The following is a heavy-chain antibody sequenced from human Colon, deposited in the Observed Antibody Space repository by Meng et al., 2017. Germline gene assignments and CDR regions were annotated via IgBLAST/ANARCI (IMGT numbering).Heavy chain of an antibody. J-gene: IGHJ5*02. D-gene: IGHD3-16*01. V-gene: IGHV4-61*02. CDR3: ARWGRGIAFDP. CDR2: MQTTGTT. Sequence: QVHLPSSGHGLVLLSQALSLTCTVSGGSIVGSYYWNWVRPPDGKGLEWSGRMQTTGTTNYNPSLKSRVTMAADTSKNQLFLSLTSVTAEDTAVYYCARWGRGIAFDPWGQGILVTVSS. CDR1: GGSIVGSYY.